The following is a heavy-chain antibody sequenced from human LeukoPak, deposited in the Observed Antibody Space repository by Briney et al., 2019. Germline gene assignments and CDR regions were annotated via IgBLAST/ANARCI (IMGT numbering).Heavy chain of an antibody. CDR3: ARSEDSGYYDYFDY. CDR1: GFTVDSNY. Sequence: GGSLRLSCAASGFTVDSNYLSWVRQAPGKGLEWVSTIYTGGNTYYAASVKGRFTISRDFSKNTVFLHMNSLRAEDTAMYYCARSEDSGYYDYFDYWGQGALVTVSS. V-gene: IGHV3-53*01. J-gene: IGHJ4*02. CDR2: IYTGGNT. D-gene: IGHD5-12*01.